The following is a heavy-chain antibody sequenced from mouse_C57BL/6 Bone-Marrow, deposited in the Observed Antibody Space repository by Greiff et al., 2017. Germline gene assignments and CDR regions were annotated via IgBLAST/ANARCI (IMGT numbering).Heavy chain of an antibody. J-gene: IGHJ3*01. CDR3: ARENWDLSWFAY. Sequence: QVQLQQPGAELVMPGASVKLSCKASGYTFTSYWMHWVKQRPGQGLEWIGEIDPSDSYTNYNQKFKGKSTLTVDKPSSTAYMQLSSLTSEDSAVYYCARENWDLSWFAYWGQGTLVTVSA. D-gene: IGHD4-1*01. CDR2: IDPSDSYT. V-gene: IGHV1-69*01. CDR1: GYTFTSYW.